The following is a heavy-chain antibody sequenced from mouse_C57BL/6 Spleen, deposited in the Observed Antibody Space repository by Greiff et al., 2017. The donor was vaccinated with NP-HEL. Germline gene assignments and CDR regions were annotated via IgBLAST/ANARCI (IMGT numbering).Heavy chain of an antibody. CDR2: IDPSDSYT. Sequence: VQLQQSGAELVKPGASVKLSCKASGYTFTSYWMQWVKQRPGQGLEWIGEIDPSDSYTNYNQKFKGKATLTVDTSSSTAYMQLSSLTSEDSAVYYCARERLRQGFDYWGQGTTLTVSS. J-gene: IGHJ2*01. D-gene: IGHD2-4*01. V-gene: IGHV1-50*01. CDR1: GYTFTSYW. CDR3: ARERLRQGFDY.